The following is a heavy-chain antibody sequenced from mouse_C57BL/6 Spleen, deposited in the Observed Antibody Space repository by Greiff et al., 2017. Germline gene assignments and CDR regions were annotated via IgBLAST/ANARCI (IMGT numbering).Heavy chain of an antibody. CDR3: ARGPYGSSPFDY. V-gene: IGHV1-69*01. CDR2: IDPSDSYT. D-gene: IGHD1-1*01. CDR1: GYTFTSYW. J-gene: IGHJ2*01. Sequence: QVQLQQPGAELVMPGASVKLSCKASGYTFTSYWMHWVKQRPGQGLEWIGEIDPSDSYTNYNQKFKGKSTLTVDKSSSTAYMQLSSLTSEDSAVYYCARGPYGSSPFDYWGQGTNLTVSS.